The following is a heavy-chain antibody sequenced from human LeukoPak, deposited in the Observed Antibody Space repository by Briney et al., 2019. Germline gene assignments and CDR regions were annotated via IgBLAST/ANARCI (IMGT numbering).Heavy chain of an antibody. Sequence: ASVKVSCKASGYTFTSYYMHWVRQAPGQGLEWMGIINPSGGSTSYAQKFQGRVTMTRDTSTSTVYMELSGLRSEDTAVYYCARGLSGNIMATSSDYWGQGTLVTVSS. CDR2: INPSGGST. J-gene: IGHJ4*02. V-gene: IGHV1-46*01. CDR1: GYTFTSYY. D-gene: IGHD5-12*01. CDR3: ARGLSGNIMATSSDY.